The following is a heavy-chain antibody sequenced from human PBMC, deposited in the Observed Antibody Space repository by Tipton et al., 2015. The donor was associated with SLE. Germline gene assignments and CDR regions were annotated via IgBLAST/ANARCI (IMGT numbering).Heavy chain of an antibody. CDR3: ARVPRYYYDISGYFDY. Sequence: QLVQSGAEVKKPGSSVKVSCEASGGTFSSYAINWVRQAPGQGLEWMGRIIPIIDKANYAQKFQGRVTITADRSTSIAYMDLSSLRFDDTAVYYCARVPRYYYDISGYFDYWGQGTLVSVSS. J-gene: IGHJ4*02. D-gene: IGHD3-22*01. CDR2: IIPIIDKA. CDR1: GGTFSSYA. V-gene: IGHV1-69*09.